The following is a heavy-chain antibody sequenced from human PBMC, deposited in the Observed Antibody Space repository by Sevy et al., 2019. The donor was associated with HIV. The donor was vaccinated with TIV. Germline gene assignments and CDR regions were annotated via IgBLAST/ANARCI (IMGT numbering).Heavy chain of an antibody. CDR3: ASSQTYYDFWSGYYTKAKYYYYGMDV. CDR2: IIPIFGTA. Sequence: ASVKVSCKASGGTFSSYAISWVRQAPGQGLEWMGGIIPIFGTANCAQKFQGRVTITADESTSTAYMELSSLTSEDTAVYYCASSQTYYDFWSGYYTKAKYYYYGMDVWGQGTTVTVSS. D-gene: IGHD3-3*01. V-gene: IGHV1-69*13. J-gene: IGHJ6*02. CDR1: GGTFSSYA.